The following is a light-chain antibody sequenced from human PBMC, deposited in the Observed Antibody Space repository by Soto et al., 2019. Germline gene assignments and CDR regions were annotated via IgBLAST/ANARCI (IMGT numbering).Light chain of an antibody. CDR1: NSNIGDKA. V-gene: IGLV1-44*01. Sequence: QSVLPQPPSASGTPGQRVTISCSGSNSNIGDKAVTWYQQIPGTAPKVVIHSDDQRPSGVPDRFSGSKSGNSASLAISAVQSEDEADYFCASWDDSLTVVFGGGTKLTVL. CDR3: ASWDDSLTVV. CDR2: SDD. J-gene: IGLJ2*01.